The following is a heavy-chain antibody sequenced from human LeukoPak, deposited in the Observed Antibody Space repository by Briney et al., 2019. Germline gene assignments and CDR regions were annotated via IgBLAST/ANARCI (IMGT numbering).Heavy chain of an antibody. CDR2: IYYSGST. V-gene: IGHV4-59*01. J-gene: IGHJ3*02. D-gene: IGHD2-21*02. CDR3: AREDCGGDCPTFDI. CDR1: GGSISSYY. Sequence: SETLSLTCTVSGGSISSYYWSWIRQPPGKGLEWIGYIYYSGSTNYSPSLKSRVTISVDTSKNQFSLKLSSVTAADTAVYYCAREDCGGDCPTFDIWGPGTMVTVSS.